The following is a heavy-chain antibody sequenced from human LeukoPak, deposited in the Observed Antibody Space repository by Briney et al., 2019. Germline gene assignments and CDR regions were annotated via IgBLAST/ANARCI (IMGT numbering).Heavy chain of an antibody. J-gene: IGHJ5*02. CDR3: ARVSVPVGGPTFNWFDP. V-gene: IGHV4-59*01. CDR2: IYYSGST. CDR1: GGSISSYY. Sequence: PSETLSLTCTVSGGSISSYYWSWIRQPPGKGLEWIGYIYYSGSTNYNPSLKSRVTISVDTSKNQFSLKLSSVTAADTAVYYCARVSVPVGGPTFNWFDPWGQGTLVTVSS. D-gene: IGHD3-10*02.